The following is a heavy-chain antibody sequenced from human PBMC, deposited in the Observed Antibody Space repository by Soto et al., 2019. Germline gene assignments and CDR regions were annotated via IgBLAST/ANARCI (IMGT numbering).Heavy chain of an antibody. CDR1: GGTFSSYA. V-gene: IGHV1-69*01. Sequence: QVQLVQSGAEVKKPGSSVKVSCKASGGTFSSYAISWVRQAPGQGLEWMGGIIPIFGTANYAQKLQGRVTITADESTSTAYMELSSLRSEDTAVYYCARLYGSGSYSGYYYYGMDVWGQGTTVTVSS. J-gene: IGHJ6*02. D-gene: IGHD3-10*01. CDR3: ARLYGSGSYSGYYYYGMDV. CDR2: IIPIFGTA.